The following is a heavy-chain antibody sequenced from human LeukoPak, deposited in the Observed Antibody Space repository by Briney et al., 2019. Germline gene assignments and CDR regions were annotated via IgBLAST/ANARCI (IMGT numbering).Heavy chain of an antibody. D-gene: IGHD2-21*01. V-gene: IGHV4-34*01. J-gene: IGHJ4*02. Sequence: GSLRLSCAASGFTFSSYSMNWVRQPPGKGLEWIANINYSGSTHYNPPLRSRVTISVDTSKNQFSLKLSSVTAADTAVYSCARERGLGVISPYIDYWGQGTQVTVSS. CDR3: ARERGLGVISPYIDY. CDR1: GFTFSSYS. CDR2: INYSGST.